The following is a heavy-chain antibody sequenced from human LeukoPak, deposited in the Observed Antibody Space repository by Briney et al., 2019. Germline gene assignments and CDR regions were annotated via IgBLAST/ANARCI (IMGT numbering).Heavy chain of an antibody. CDR3: ARVDFYYMDV. D-gene: IGHD3-9*01. CDR2: IYHSGST. J-gene: IGHJ6*03. CDR1: GGSISSSNW. Sequence: SETLSLTCAVSGGSISSSNWWSWVRQPPGKGLEWIGEIYHSGSTNYNPSLKSRVTMSVDTSKNQFSLKLSSVTAADTAVYYCARVDFYYMDVWGKGTTVTVSS. V-gene: IGHV4-4*02.